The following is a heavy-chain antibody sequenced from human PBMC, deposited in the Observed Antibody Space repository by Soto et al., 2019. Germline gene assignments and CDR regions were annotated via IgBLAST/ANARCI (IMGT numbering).Heavy chain of an antibody. J-gene: IGHJ4*02. CDR2: IYYSGST. D-gene: IGHD1-26*01. CDR3: SRDPDSGSN. V-gene: IGHV4-39*02. CDR1: GGSISSSSYY. Sequence: SETLSLTCTVSGGSISSSSYYWGWIRQPPGKGLEWIGSIYYSGSTYYNPSLKSRVTISVDTSKNQFSLKLSSVTAADTAVYYCSRDPDSGSNWGQGTLVTVSS.